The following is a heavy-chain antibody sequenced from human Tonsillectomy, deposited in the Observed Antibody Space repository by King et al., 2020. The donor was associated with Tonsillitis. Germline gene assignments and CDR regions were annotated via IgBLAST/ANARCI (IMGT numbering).Heavy chain of an antibody. CDR3: TTEIWFGELSRDY. J-gene: IGHJ4*02. CDR1: GFTFSNAW. CDR2: IKSKIDGGTT. V-gene: IGHV3-15*01. D-gene: IGHD3-10*01. Sequence: EVQLVESGGGLVKPGGSLRLSCAASGFTFSNAWMSWVRQAPGKGLEWVGRIKSKIDGGTTDYAAPVKGRFSILRDDSKNTLYLQMNSLKTEDTAVYYCTTEIWFGELSRDYWGQGTLVTVSS.